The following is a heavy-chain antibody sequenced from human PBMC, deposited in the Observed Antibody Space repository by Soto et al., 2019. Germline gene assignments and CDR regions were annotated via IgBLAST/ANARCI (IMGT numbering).Heavy chain of an antibody. CDR3: ARDGHGMDV. Sequence: SETLSLTCTVSGGSVSTGSYDWSWIRQPPGKGLEWIGKIFFTGSAHYNPSLRNRVTMSVDTFKDQFSLTLTSVTAADTAVYYCARDGHGMDVWGQGTTVTVSS. CDR1: GGSVSTGSYD. V-gene: IGHV4-61*01. CDR2: IFFTGSA. J-gene: IGHJ6*02.